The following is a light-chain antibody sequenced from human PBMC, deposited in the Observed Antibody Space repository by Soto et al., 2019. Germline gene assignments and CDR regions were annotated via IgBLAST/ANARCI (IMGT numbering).Light chain of an antibody. J-gene: IGKJ4*01. CDR2: DAS. CDR1: QSISSW. V-gene: IGKV1-5*01. CDR3: QQYNRLT. Sequence: DIQMTQSPSTLSASVGDRVTITCRASQSISSWLAWYQQKPGKAPKLLIYDASSLESGVPSRFSGSGSGTEFTLNISSLQPDDFATYYCQQYNRLTFGGGTKVEIK.